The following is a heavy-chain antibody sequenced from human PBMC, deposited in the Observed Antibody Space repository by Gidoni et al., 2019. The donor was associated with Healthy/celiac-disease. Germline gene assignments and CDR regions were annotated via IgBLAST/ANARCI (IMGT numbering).Heavy chain of an antibody. CDR3: ARDGRRVGATAGYYYYGMDV. J-gene: IGHJ6*02. V-gene: IGHV1-2*04. D-gene: IGHD1-26*01. CDR1: GYTFTGYY. Sequence: QVQLVQSGAEVKKPGASVKVSCKASGYTFTGYYMHWVRQAPGQGLEWMGWINPNSGGTNYAQKFQGWVTMTRDTSISTAYMELSRLRSDDTAVYYCARDGRRVGATAGYYYYGMDVWGQGTTVTVSS. CDR2: INPNSGGT.